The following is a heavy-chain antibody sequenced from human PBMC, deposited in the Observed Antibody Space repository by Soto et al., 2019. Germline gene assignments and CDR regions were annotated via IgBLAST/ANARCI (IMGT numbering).Heavy chain of an antibody. J-gene: IGHJ6*03. CDR2: ISSSSSYI. Sequence: PGGSLRLSCAASGFTFSSYSMNWVRQAPGKGLEWVSSISSSSSYIYYADSVKGRFTISRDNAKNSLYLQMNSLRAEDTAVYYSARPLHSLGYYDFWSGYSAMDVWGKGTTVTVSS. V-gene: IGHV3-21*01. D-gene: IGHD3-3*01. CDR3: ARPLHSLGYYDFWSGYSAMDV. CDR1: GFTFSSYS.